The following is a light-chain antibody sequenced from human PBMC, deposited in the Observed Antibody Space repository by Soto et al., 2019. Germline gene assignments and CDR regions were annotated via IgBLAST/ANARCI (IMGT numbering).Light chain of an antibody. CDR2: LNSDGSH. Sequence: QSVLTQSPSASASLGASVKLTCTLSSGHSSYAIAWHQQQPEKGPRYLMKLNSDGSHSKGDGIPDRFSSSSSGAERYLTIASLQCEDEADYYCQTWGTGIVVFGGGTQLTVL. CDR1: SGHSSYA. V-gene: IGLV4-69*01. CDR3: QTWGTGIVV. J-gene: IGLJ2*01.